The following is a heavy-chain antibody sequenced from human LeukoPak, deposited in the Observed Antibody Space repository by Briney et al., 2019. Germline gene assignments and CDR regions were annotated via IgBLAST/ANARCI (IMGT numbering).Heavy chain of an antibody. CDR2: IKSKTDGGTT. CDR1: GFTFSNAW. J-gene: IGHJ5*02. V-gene: IGHV3-15*01. Sequence: GGSLRLSCAASGFTFSNAWMSWVRQAPGKGLEWVGRIKSKTDGGTTEYAAPVKGRFTISRDDSKNTLYLQMNSLKTEDTAVYYCTTPPRWELGEKVAWGQGALVTVSS. CDR3: TTPPRWELGEKVA. D-gene: IGHD1-26*01.